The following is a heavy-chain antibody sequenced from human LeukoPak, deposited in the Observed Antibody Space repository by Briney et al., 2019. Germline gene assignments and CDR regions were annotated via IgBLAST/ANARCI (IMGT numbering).Heavy chain of an antibody. J-gene: IGHJ4*02. D-gene: IGHD7-27*01. V-gene: IGHV3-23*01. CDR1: RFWFNNYG. CDR2: ISNIDGST. CDR3: AKEDLGRTFDY. Sequence: GGSLRLSCVASRFWFNNYGMSWVGQAPGRGVGGVSSISNIDGSTQFADAVKGRFTLSTNKSKNTLFLQMNSLRAEDTAVYYCAKEDLGRTFDYWGQGTLVTVSS.